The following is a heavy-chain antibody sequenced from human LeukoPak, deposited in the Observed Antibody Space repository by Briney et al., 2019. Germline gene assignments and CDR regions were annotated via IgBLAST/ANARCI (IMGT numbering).Heavy chain of an antibody. CDR3: ARAAPPITIFGVVIRQRERNWFDP. CDR2: FDPEDGET. J-gene: IGHJ5*02. V-gene: IGHV1-24*01. Sequence: GASVKVSCKVSGYTLTELSMHWVRQAPGKGLEWMGGFDPEDGETIYAQKFQGRVTMTEDTSTDTAYMELSRLRSDDTAVYYCARAAPPITIFGVVIRQRERNWFDPWGQGTLVTVSS. CDR1: GYTLTELS. D-gene: IGHD3-3*01.